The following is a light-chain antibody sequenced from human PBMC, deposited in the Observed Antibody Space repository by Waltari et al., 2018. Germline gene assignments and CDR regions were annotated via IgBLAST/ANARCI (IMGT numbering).Light chain of an antibody. Sequence: DIVMTQSPLSLPVTPGEPASISCRSSQSLLHINGYNYLDWYLQRPGQSPHLLIYWGSNRASGVPDRFSGSGSGTDFTLKISRVEAEDVGVYYCMQALQTPFTFGPGTKVDIK. CDR1: QSLLHINGYNY. J-gene: IGKJ3*01. V-gene: IGKV2-28*01. CDR3: MQALQTPFT. CDR2: WGS.